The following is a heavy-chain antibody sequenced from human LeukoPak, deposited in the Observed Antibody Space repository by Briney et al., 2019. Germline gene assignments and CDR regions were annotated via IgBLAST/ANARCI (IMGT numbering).Heavy chain of an antibody. CDR2: TYDRSKWYN. D-gene: IGHD1-26*01. CDR3: AKSSESGSYGY. V-gene: IGHV6-1*01. J-gene: IGHJ4*02. CDR1: GDSVSSNSAA. Sequence: SQTLSLTCAISGDSVSSNSAAWNWIRQSPSSGLEWLGRTYDRSKWYNDYAVSVKSRITINPYTSKNQFSLQQNSVTPEDTAVYYCAKSSESGSYGYWGQGTLVTVSS.